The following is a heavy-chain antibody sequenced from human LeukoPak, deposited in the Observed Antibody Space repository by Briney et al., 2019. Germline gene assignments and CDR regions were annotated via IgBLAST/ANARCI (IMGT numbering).Heavy chain of an antibody. CDR3: ARGAVYGSGSYFRH. J-gene: IGHJ4*02. V-gene: IGHV4-30-4*08. D-gene: IGHD3-10*01. Sequence: SQTLSPTCTVSGGSISSGDYYWGWIRQPPGKGLEWIGSIYDSGSTYYNPSLKGRVTISVDTSKNQFSLKLSSVTAADTAVYYCARGAVYGSGSYFRHWGQGTLVTVSS. CDR1: GGSISSGDYY. CDR2: IYDSGST.